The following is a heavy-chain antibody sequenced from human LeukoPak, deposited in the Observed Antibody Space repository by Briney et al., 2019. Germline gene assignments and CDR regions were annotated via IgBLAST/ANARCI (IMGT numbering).Heavy chain of an antibody. J-gene: IGHJ4*02. CDR3: ARAGILRAPLY. CDR2: INHSGST. CDR1: GGSFSGYY. Sequence: SETLSLTCAVYGGSFSGYYWSWIRQPPGKGMEWIWEINHSGSTNYNPSLKSRVTISVDTSKNQFSLKLSSVTAADTAVYYCARAGILRAPLYWGQGTLVTVSS. V-gene: IGHV4-34*01. D-gene: IGHD6-13*01.